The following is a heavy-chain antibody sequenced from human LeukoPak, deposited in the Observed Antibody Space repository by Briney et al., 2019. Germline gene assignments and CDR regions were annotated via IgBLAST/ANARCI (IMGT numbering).Heavy chain of an antibody. CDR1: GFTFSSYW. Sequence: GGSLRLSCAASGFTFSSYWMSWVRQAPGKGLEWVANIKQDGSEKYYVDSVKGRFTISRDNAKNSLYLQMNSLRAEDTAVYYCARDGGIYYDSSGYYYWWGQGTLVIVSS. J-gene: IGHJ4*02. D-gene: IGHD3-22*01. CDR3: ARDGGIYYDSSGYYYW. V-gene: IGHV3-7*01. CDR2: IKQDGSEK.